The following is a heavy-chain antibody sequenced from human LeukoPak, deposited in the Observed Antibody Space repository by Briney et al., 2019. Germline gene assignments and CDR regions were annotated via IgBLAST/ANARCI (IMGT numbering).Heavy chain of an antibody. D-gene: IGHD2-2*01. CDR3: ARALVPAAQRLSS. CDR1: VYTFTGYY. V-gene: IGHV1-2*02. Sequence: ASVKVSCKASVYTFTGYYLHWVRQAPGQGLEWMGWINPNTGGTKYAQKFQGRVTMTRDTSISTAYMEVTRLTSDDTAVYYCARALVPAAQRLSSWGQGTLVTVSS. J-gene: IGHJ5*02. CDR2: INPNTGGT.